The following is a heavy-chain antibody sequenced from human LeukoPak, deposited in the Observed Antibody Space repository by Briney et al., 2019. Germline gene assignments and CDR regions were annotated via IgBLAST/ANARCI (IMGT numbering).Heavy chain of an antibody. D-gene: IGHD1-26*01. CDR2: IIPILGIA. Sequence: ASVKVSCKASGGTFSSYAISWVRQAPGQGLEWMGRIIPILGIANYAQKFQGRVTITADKSTSTAYMELSSLRSEDTAVYYCARAYYRPIGGSYPFDYWGQGTLVTVSS. CDR3: ARAYYRPIGGSYPFDY. J-gene: IGHJ4*02. V-gene: IGHV1-69*04. CDR1: GGTFSSYA.